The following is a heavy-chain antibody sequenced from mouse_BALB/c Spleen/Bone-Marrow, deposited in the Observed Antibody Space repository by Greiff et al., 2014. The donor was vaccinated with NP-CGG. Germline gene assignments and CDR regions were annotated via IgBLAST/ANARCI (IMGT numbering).Heavy chain of an antibody. Sequence: VKVEESGPGLVAPSQSLSITCTVSGFSFTSYGVHWVRQPPGKGLEWLGVIWAGGSTNYYSALMSRLSISKDNSKSQVFLKMNSLQTDDTAMYYCARVYLWYFDVWGAGTTVTVSS. CDR1: GFSFTSYG. J-gene: IGHJ1*01. CDR2: IWAGGST. V-gene: IGHV2-9*02. D-gene: IGHD2-3*01. CDR3: ARVYLWYFDV.